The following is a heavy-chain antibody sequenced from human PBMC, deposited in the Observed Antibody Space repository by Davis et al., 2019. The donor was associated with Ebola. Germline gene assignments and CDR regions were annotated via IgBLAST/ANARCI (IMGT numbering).Heavy chain of an antibody. V-gene: IGHV4-59*08. CDR2: IYYSGST. CDR3: ARHGNDFWSGYGFDY. CDR1: GGSISSYY. J-gene: IGHJ4*02. D-gene: IGHD3-3*01. Sequence: SETLSLTCTVSGGSISSYYWSWIRQPPGKGLEWIGYIYYSGSTYYNPSLKSRVTISVDTSKNQFSLKLSSVTAADTAVYYCARHGNDFWSGYGFDYWGQGTLVTVSS.